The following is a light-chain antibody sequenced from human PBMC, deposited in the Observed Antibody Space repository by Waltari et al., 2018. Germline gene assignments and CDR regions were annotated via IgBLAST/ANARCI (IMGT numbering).Light chain of an antibody. Sequence: QSALTQPPSVSPAHGHQVTHPCPGGRSNICRTYLSSYQQLPGAAPRLLIFENNKRPSGMPSRFFASKSGTSATLAITALQTGDEADYYCGTWDSSLSAELFGGGTKVTVL. J-gene: IGLJ3*02. CDR3: GTWDSSLSAEL. V-gene: IGLV1-51*02. CDR1: RSNICRTY. CDR2: ENN.